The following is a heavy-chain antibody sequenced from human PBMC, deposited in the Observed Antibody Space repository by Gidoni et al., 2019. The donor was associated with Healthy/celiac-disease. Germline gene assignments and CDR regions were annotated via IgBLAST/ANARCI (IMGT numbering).Heavy chain of an antibody. J-gene: IGHJ6*02. CDR3: AKDRPSYYYGMDV. CDR2: ISYDGSNK. CDR1: GFTFSSYG. V-gene: IGHV3-30*18. Sequence: QVQLMESGGGVVQPGRSLRLSCAASGFTFSSYGMHWVRQAPGQGLEWVAVISYDGSNKYYADSVKGRFTISRDNSKNTLYLQMNSLRAEDTAVYYCAKDRPSYYYGMDVWGQGTTVTVSS.